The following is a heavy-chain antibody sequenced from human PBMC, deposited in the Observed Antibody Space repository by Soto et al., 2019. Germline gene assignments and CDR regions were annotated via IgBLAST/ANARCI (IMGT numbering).Heavy chain of an antibody. J-gene: IGHJ4*02. CDR2: ISYDGSNK. V-gene: IGHV3-30*18. D-gene: IGHD3-22*01. CDR3: AKETSSYYYDSSGYYTVSMGFDY. Sequence: GGSLRLSCAASGFTFSSYGMHWVRQAPGKGLEWVAVISYDGSNKYYADSVKGRFTISRDNSKNTLYLQMNSLRAEDTAVYYCAKETSSYYYDSSGYYTVSMGFDYWGQGTLVTAPQ. CDR1: GFTFSSYG.